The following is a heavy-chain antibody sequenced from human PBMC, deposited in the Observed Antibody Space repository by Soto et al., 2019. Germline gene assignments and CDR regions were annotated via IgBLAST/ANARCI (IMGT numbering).Heavy chain of an antibody. CDR2: IIPIFGTA. J-gene: IGHJ4*02. D-gene: IGHD3-22*01. Sequence: ASVKVSCKASGGTFSSYAISWVRQAPGQGLEWMGGIIPIFGTANYAQKFQGRVTITADESTSTAYMELSSLRSEDTAVYYCARDVSGNYDSSGYSDYWGQGTLVTVSS. CDR1: GGTFSSYA. V-gene: IGHV1-69*13. CDR3: ARDVSGNYDSSGYSDY.